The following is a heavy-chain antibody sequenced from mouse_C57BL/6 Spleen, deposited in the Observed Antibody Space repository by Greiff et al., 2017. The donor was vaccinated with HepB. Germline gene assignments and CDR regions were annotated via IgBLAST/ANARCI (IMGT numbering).Heavy chain of an antibody. Sequence: VQLQQPGAELVKPGASVKLSCKASGYTFTSYWMQWVKQRPGQGLEWIGEIDPSDSYTNYNQKFKGKATLTVDTSSSTAYMQLSSLTSEDSAVYYCARSEIGFDYWGQGTTLTVSS. V-gene: IGHV1-50*01. J-gene: IGHJ2*01. CDR1: GYTFTSYW. CDR2: IDPSDSYT. D-gene: IGHD2-14*01. CDR3: ARSEIGFDY.